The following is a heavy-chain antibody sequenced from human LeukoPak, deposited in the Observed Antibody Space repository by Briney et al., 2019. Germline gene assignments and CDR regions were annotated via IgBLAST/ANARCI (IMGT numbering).Heavy chain of an antibody. CDR3: ARRYCSSTSRHYFDY. CDR2: MNPNSGNT. J-gene: IGHJ4*02. V-gene: IGHV1-8*01. Sequence: ASVKVSCKASGYTFSSYDINWVRQATGQGLEWMGWMNPNSGNTGYAQKFQGRVTMTRNTSISTAYMDLSSLRSEDTAVYYCARRYCSSTSRHYFDYWGQGTLVTVSS. D-gene: IGHD2-2*01. CDR1: GYTFSSYD.